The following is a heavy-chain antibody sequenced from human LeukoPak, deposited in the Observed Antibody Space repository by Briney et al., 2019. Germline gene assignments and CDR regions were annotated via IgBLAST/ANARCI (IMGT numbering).Heavy chain of an antibody. V-gene: IGHV4-59*06. D-gene: IGHD3-16*01. CDR3: ARGSRSSDY. CDR2: IYYSGST. Sequence: SETLSLTCTVSGGSISSYYWSWIRQPPGKGLEWIGYIYYSGSTYYNPSLKSRVTISVDTSKNQFSLKLSSVTAADTAVYYCARGSRSSDYWGQGTLVTLSS. J-gene: IGHJ4*02. CDR1: GGSISSYY.